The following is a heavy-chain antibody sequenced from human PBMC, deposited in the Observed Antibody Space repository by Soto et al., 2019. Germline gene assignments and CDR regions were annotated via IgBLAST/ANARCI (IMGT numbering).Heavy chain of an antibody. Sequence: EVQLLESGGGLLQPGGTLRLSCAASGFTFSSYAMSWVRQAPGKGLEWVSAISGSGGSTYYADSVKGRFTISRDNSKNTLYLQMNSLRAEDTAVYYCAKDRVVFYFAYWGQGTLVTVSS. D-gene: IGHD2-15*01. CDR3: AKDRVVFYFAY. CDR2: ISGSGGST. J-gene: IGHJ4*02. CDR1: GFTFSSYA. V-gene: IGHV3-23*01.